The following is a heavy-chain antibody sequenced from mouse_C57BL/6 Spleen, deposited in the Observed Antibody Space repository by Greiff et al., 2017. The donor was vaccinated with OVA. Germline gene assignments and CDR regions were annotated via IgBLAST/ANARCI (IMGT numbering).Heavy chain of an antibody. CDR1: GYTFTSYW. CDR2: IDPSDSYT. J-gene: IGHJ2*01. Sequence: QVQLQQSGAELVMPGASVKLSCKASGYTFTSYWMHWVKQRPGQGLEWIGEIDPSDSYTNYNQKFKGKSTLTVDKSSSTAYMQLSSLTSEDSAVYYCATLGSSYVNFDYWGQGTTLTVSS. D-gene: IGHD1-1*01. CDR3: ATLGSSYVNFDY. V-gene: IGHV1-69*01.